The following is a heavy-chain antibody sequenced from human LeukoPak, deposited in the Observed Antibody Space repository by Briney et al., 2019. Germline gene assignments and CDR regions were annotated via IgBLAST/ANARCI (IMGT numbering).Heavy chain of an antibody. Sequence: SQTLSLTCTVSGGSISRYYWSCIRQPAGKGLEWIGRIYTSGSTNYNPSLKSRVTMSVDTSKNQFSLKLSSVTASDTAVYYCARGYDSSGYYPYYFDYWGQGTLVTVSS. V-gene: IGHV4-4*07. CDR2: IYTSGST. CDR1: GGSISRYY. CDR3: ARGYDSSGYYPYYFDY. J-gene: IGHJ4*02. D-gene: IGHD3-22*01.